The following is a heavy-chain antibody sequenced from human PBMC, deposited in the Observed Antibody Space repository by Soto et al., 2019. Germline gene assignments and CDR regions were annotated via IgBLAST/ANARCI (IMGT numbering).Heavy chain of an antibody. D-gene: IGHD3-9*01. CDR1: GGSISSSSYY. Sequence: SETLSLTCTVSGGSISSSSYYWGWIRQPPGKGLEWIGSIYYSGSTYYNPSLKSRVTISVDTSKNQFSLKLSSVTAADTAVYYCARGRHILTGYYRRGPWAFDIRGQGTMVTVAS. J-gene: IGHJ3*02. V-gene: IGHV4-39*01. CDR3: ARGRHILTGYYRRGPWAFDI. CDR2: IYYSGST.